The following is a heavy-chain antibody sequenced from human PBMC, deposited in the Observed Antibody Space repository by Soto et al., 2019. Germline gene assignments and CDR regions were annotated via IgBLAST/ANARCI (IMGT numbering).Heavy chain of an antibody. Sequence: SVKVSCKASGGTFSSYSISWVLQAPGQGLEWMGGIIPIFGTANYAQKFRGRVTITADESTSTAYMELSSLRSEDMAVYYCARVPSLYDSSGYADYWGQGTLVTVSS. J-gene: IGHJ4*02. CDR3: ARVPSLYDSSGYADY. D-gene: IGHD3-22*01. V-gene: IGHV1-69*13. CDR1: GGTFSSYS. CDR2: IIPIFGTA.